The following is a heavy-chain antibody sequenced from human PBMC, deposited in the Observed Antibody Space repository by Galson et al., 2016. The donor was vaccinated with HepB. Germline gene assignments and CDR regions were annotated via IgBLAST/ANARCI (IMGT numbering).Heavy chain of an antibody. CDR1: GGTFSTYT. V-gene: IGHV1-69*02. Sequence: SVKVSCKASGGTFSTYTISWVRQAPGQGLEWMGRIIPILGLANYAQKFQGRVTISADKSTSTAYMELSSLRSEDTAVYYCARSNFYSGNRCSSTSCYFDYWGQGTLVTVSS. D-gene: IGHD2-2*01. CDR2: IIPILGLA. CDR3: ARSNFYSGNRCSSTSCYFDY. J-gene: IGHJ4*02.